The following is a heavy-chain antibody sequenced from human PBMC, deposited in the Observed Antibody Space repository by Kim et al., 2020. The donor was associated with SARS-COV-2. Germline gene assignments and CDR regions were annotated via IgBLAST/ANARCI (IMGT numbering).Heavy chain of an antibody. D-gene: IGHD6-13*01. V-gene: IGHV3-11*01. CDR3: ARVGSTVAAGTIDY. Sequence: ADCVKGRLPVSRENAKNPLYLKMNSLRAEDTALYYCARVGSTVAAGTIDYWGQGTLVAVSS. J-gene: IGHJ4*02.